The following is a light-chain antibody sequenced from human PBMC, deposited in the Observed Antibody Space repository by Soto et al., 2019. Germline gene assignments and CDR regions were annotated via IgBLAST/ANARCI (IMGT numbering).Light chain of an antibody. J-gene: IGKJ1*01. CDR2: KAS. CDR1: QSIDSW. V-gene: IGKV1-5*03. Sequence: DIQMTQSPSTLSASVGDRVTITCRASQSIDSWLAWFQQKPGKAPKVLISKASTLESGVPSRFSGSASGTEFTLTISSLQTEDFANYYCQHYAANSPWTFGQGTKVEIK. CDR3: QHYAANSPWT.